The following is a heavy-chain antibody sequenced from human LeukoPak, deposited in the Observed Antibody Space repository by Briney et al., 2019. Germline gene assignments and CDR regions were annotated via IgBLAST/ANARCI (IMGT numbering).Heavy chain of an antibody. J-gene: IGHJ5*02. CDR3: ASPSRIAAAGS. CDR2: ISSSSSYI. D-gene: IGHD6-13*01. Sequence: GGSLRLSCTASGFTFSDYYMSWIRQAPGKGLGWVSSISSSSSYIYYADSVKGRFTISRDNAKNSLYLQMNSLRAEDTAVYYCASPSRIAAAGSWGQGTLVTVSS. V-gene: IGHV3-21*01. CDR1: GFTFSDYY.